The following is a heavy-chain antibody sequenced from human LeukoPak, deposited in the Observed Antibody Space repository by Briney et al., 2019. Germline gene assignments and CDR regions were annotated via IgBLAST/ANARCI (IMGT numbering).Heavy chain of an antibody. CDR3: AKSSYSIFDY. D-gene: IGHD5-18*01. CDR1: GGSISSSSYY. J-gene: IGHJ4*02. V-gene: IGHV4-39*07. CDR2: IYHSGST. Sequence: SESLSLTCTVSGGSISSSSYYWGWIRQPPGKGLEWIGSIYHSGSTYYNPSLKSRVTISVDTSKNQFSLKLSSVTAADTAVYYCAKSSYSIFDYWGQGTLVTVSS.